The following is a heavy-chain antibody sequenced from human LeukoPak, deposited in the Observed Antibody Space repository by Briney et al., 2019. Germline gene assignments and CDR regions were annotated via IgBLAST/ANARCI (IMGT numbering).Heavy chain of an antibody. V-gene: IGHV3-23*01. D-gene: IGHD5-18*01. CDR1: GFTFSSYA. CDR2: IRGGGGDT. CDR3: AKARGIQTFDY. Sequence: GGSLRLSCAASGFTFSSYAMSWVRQAPGKGLEWVSAIRGGGGDTFYADSVKGRFTISRDNSKNTLYLQMNSLRAEDTATYYCAKARGIQTFDYWGQGTLVTVSS. J-gene: IGHJ4*02.